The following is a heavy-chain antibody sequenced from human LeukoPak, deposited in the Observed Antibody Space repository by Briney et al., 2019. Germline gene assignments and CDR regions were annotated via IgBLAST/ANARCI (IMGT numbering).Heavy chain of an antibody. D-gene: IGHD3-16*01. CDR2: IYYSGST. Sequence: LRLSCAASGFTFSSYGMHWVRQPPGKGLEWIGYIYYSGSTYYNPSLKSRVTISVDTSKNQFSLKLSSVTAADTAVYYCARELRPLRFDYWGQGTLVTVSS. CDR1: GFTFSSYG. V-gene: IGHV4-31*02. CDR3: ARELRPLRFDY. J-gene: IGHJ4*02.